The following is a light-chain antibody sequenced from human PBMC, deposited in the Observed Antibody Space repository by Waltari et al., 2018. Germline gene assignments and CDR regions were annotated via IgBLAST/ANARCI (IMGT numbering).Light chain of an antibody. Sequence: QSVLTQPPSVSGAPGQRVTISCTGSRSTIGAGYDVPRYQAPPGTAPKLLMYGNSNRPSGVPDRFSGSKSGTSASLAITGLQAEDEADYYCQSYDSSLSGSRVFGGGTKLTVL. J-gene: IGLJ2*01. CDR2: GNS. CDR1: RSTIGAGYD. CDR3: QSYDSSLSGSRV. V-gene: IGLV1-40*01.